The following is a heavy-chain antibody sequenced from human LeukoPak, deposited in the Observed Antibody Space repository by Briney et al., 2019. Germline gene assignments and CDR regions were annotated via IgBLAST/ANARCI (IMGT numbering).Heavy chain of an antibody. CDR1: GFTFSSYA. CDR2: ISYDGSNK. CDR3: ARGPVYYYYYYMDV. J-gene: IGHJ6*03. Sequence: GGSLRLSCAASGFTFSSYAMHWVRQAPGKGLEWVAVISYDGSNKYYADSVKGRFTISRDNSKNTLYLQMNSLRAEDTAVYYCARGPVYYYYYYMDVWGKGTTVTVSS. V-gene: IGHV3-30*01.